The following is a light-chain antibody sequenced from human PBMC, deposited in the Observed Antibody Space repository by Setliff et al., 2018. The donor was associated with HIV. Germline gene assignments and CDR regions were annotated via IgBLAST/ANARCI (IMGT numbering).Light chain of an antibody. CDR3: FSYVGSSTWV. Sequence: QSVLAQPASVSGSPGQSITISCTGISSDVGSYNFVSWYQQHPGEVPKLMIYEDTKRPSGVSNRFSGSKSGNTASLTISGLQAEDEADYYCFSYVGSSTWVFGGGTKVTVL. V-gene: IGLV2-23*01. CDR2: EDT. CDR1: SSDVGSYNF. J-gene: IGLJ3*02.